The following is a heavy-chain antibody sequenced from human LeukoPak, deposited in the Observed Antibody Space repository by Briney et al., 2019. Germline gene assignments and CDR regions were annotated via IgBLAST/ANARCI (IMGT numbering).Heavy chain of an antibody. D-gene: IGHD2-15*01. CDR3: AREGLSVVVAAGTTTYYYYGMDV. CDR2: INTGNSNT. Sequence: GASVKVSCKSSGFTFTNDGIHWVRQASGQRLERMGWINTGNSNTKYSQKFQGRVTITRDTSASTVYMELSSLRSEDTAVYYCAREGLSVVVAAGTTTYYYYGMDVWGKGTTVTVSS. CDR1: GFTFTNDG. V-gene: IGHV1-3*04. J-gene: IGHJ6*04.